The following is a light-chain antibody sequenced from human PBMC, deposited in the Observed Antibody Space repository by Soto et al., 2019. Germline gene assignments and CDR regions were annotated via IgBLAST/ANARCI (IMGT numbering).Light chain of an antibody. CDR3: QQSNSIPPWT. V-gene: IGKV1-39*01. Sequence: DIQMTQSPSSLSASVGDRVTINCRASQTISIYLNWYQHRPGKGPKLLIYAASTLQSGVSSRFSRSGSGTDFTLTISSLQPEDVATYYCQQSNSIPPWTFGQGTKVEIK. CDR1: QTISIY. J-gene: IGKJ1*01. CDR2: AAS.